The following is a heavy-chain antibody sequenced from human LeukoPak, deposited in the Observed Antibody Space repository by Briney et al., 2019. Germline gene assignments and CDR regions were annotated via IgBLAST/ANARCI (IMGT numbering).Heavy chain of an antibody. CDR1: GFTFSSYS. D-gene: IGHD6-13*01. Sequence: KPGGSLRLSCAASGFTFSSYSTNWVRQAPGKGLEWVSSISSSSSSYIYYADSVKGRFTISSDNAKNSLYLQMNSLRAEDTAVYYCARDAAPRGGDYWGQGTLVTVSS. CDR3: ARDAAPRGGDY. J-gene: IGHJ4*02. CDR2: ISSSSSSYI. V-gene: IGHV3-21*01.